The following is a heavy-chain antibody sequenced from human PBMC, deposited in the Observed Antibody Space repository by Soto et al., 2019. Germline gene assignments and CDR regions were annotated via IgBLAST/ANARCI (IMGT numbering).Heavy chain of an antibody. CDR3: ARFRTEGFDY. V-gene: IGHV1-3*01. J-gene: IGHJ4*02. CDR2: INADNGDR. Sequence: QVPLVQSGAEVKKPGASVKVSCKASGYTFNTYAIHWVRQAPGQRLEWMGWINADNGDRKYSQKFQGRVTMTRATSASTAYMELSSLRSEDTALYYCARFRTEGFDYWGQGTLVTVSS. D-gene: IGHD4-17*01. CDR1: GYTFNTYA.